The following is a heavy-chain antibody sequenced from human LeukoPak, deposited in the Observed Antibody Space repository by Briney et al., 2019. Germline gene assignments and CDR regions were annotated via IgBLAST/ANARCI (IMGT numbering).Heavy chain of an antibody. J-gene: IGHJ5*02. CDR1: GGSFSGYH. D-gene: IGHD3-3*01. CDR3: ARSPYYDFWSDPPP. CDR2: INHSGST. Sequence: PSETLSLTCAVYGGSFSGYHWSWIRQPPGKGLEWIGEINHSGSTNYNPSLKSRVTISVDTSKNQFSLKLSSVTAADTAVYYCARSPYYDFWSDPPPWGQGTLVTVSS. V-gene: IGHV4-34*01.